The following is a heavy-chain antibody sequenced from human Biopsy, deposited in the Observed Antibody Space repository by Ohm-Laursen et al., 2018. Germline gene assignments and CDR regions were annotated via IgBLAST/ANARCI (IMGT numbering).Heavy chain of an antibody. CDR2: IYYSGTT. Sequence: SETLSLTCSVSGGSISSYYWNWILQPPGKGLVWIGYIYYSGTTDYSPSLKSRVTISIDKSKNKFFLKLSSVTAEDTAVYYCARDDAVTVIRGLYYWGQGALVTVSS. D-gene: IGHD2-21*02. J-gene: IGHJ4*02. CDR1: GGSISSYY. CDR3: ARDDAVTVIRGLYY. V-gene: IGHV4-59*01.